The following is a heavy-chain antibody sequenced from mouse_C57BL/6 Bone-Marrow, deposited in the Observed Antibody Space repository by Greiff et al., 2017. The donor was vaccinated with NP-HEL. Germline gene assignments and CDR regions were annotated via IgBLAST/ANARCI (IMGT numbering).Heavy chain of an antibody. V-gene: IGHV1-42*01. CDR3: ASRYYGRRALYYYAMDY. CDR1: GYSFTGYY. D-gene: IGHD1-1*01. CDR2: INPSTGGT. Sequence: EVQLQQSGPELVKPGASVKISCKASGYSFTGYYMNWVKQSPEKSLEWIGEINPSTGGTTYNQKFKAKATLTVDKSSSTAYMQLKSLTSEDSAVYSCASRYYGRRALYYYAMDYWGQGTSVTVSS. J-gene: IGHJ4*01.